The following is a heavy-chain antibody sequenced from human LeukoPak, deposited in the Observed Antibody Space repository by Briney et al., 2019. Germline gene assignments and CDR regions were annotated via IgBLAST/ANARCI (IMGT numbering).Heavy chain of an antibody. V-gene: IGHV3-23*01. D-gene: IGHD5-24*01. Sequence: GGSLRLSCAASGXTFSVAAMTWVPQAPGKGLEWVSLIGASGESTYYADSVKGRFTISRDNSKNTLSLQMNSLRVEDTAMYFCAKDIQLSTWGLGTMVTVSS. J-gene: IGHJ3*01. CDR3: AKDIQLST. CDR2: IGASGEST. CDR1: GXTFSVAA.